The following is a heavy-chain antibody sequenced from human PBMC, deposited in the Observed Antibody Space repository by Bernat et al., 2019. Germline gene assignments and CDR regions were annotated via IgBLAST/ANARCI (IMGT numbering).Heavy chain of an antibody. V-gene: IGHV4-39*01. D-gene: IGHD5-12*01. CDR2: FYYSGST. J-gene: IGHJ4*02. Sequence: QLQLQESGPGLVKPSETLSLTCTVSGGSISSSSYYWGWIRQPPGKGLEWIGSFYYSGSTYYNPSLKSRVTISVDTSKNQFSLRLSSVTAADTAVYYCARQRNNGYDSSFDYWGQGILVTVSS. CDR1: GGSISSSSYY. CDR3: ARQRNNGYDSSFDY.